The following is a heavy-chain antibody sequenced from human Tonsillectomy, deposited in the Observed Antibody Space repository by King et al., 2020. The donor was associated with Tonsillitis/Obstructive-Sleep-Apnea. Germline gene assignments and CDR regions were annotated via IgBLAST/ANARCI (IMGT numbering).Heavy chain of an antibody. CDR1: GFTFSSYA. CDR3: VKDLRRAYDY. J-gene: IGHJ4*02. Sequence: GQLVQSGGGLVQPGGSLRLSCSASGFTFSSYAMHWVRQAPGKGLEYVSAISSNGGSIYYADSVKGRFTISRDNSKNTLYLQMTSLRAEDTAVYYCVKDLRRAYDYWGQGTLVTVSS. V-gene: IGHV3-64D*06. CDR2: ISSNGGSI.